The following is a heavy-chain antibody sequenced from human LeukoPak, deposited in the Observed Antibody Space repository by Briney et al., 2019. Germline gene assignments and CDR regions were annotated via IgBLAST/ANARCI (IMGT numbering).Heavy chain of an antibody. CDR1: GFTFSNYW. J-gene: IGHJ4*02. Sequence: TGGSLRLSCAASGFTFSNYWMNWVRQAPGKGLEWVANIKGSDKGHVDSVKGRFSVSRDDARNSLYLQMDSLRAEDTAVYYCARDVDWNYDLWGQGTVVRVSS. CDR3: ARDVDWNYDL. CDR2: IKGSDK. D-gene: IGHD1-7*01. V-gene: IGHV3-7*01.